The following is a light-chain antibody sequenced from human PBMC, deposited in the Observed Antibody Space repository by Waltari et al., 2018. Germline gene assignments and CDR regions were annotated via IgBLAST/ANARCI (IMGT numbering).Light chain of an antibody. Sequence: QSALTQPASVSGSPGQSITISCTGTSSHVGGSKYVSWYQQHPGKAPKLIIYDVNNRPSGVSNRFSGSKSANTASLTISGLQAEDEADYYCNSFTLGTALLVFGGGTKLTVL. V-gene: IGLV2-14*03. CDR1: SSHVGGSKY. CDR2: DVN. J-gene: IGLJ2*01. CDR3: NSFTLGTALLV.